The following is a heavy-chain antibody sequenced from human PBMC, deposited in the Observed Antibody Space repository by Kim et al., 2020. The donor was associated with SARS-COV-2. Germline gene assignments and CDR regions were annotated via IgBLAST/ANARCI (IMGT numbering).Heavy chain of an antibody. D-gene: IGHD2-2*02. CDR2: IYYSGST. CDR3: ARKERRYCSSTSCYTKKGAYYYYYMDV. Sequence: SETLSLTCTVSGGSISSYYWSWIRQPPGKGLEWIGYIYYSGSTNYNPSLKSRVTISVDTSKNQFSLKLSSVTAADTAVYYCARKERRYCSSTSCYTKKGAYYYYYMDVWGKGTTVTVSS. V-gene: IGHV4-59*01. J-gene: IGHJ6*03. CDR1: GGSISSYY.